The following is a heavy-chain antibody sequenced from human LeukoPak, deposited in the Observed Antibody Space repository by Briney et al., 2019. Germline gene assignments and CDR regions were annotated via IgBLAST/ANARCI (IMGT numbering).Heavy chain of an antibody. CDR3: ARDRHSSGYYGGYYFDY. D-gene: IGHD3-22*01. CDR1: GGSISSGSYY. V-gene: IGHV4-61*02. CDR2: IYTIGSA. Sequence: TLSLTCTVSGGSISSGSYYWSWIRQPAGWGLEWIGRIYTIGSANYNPSRESRATISVETSTNQFCLKLTSVNAADTDVYSSARDRHSSGYYGGYYFDYWGQGTLVTVSS. J-gene: IGHJ4*02.